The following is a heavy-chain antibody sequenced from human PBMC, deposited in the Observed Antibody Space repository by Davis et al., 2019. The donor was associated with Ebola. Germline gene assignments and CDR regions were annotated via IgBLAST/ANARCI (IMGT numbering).Heavy chain of an antibody. D-gene: IGHD5-24*01. CDR3: ARDRRDGYNYNYYYYGMDV. J-gene: IGHJ6*02. V-gene: IGHV1-69*04. Sequence: SVKVSCKASGGTFSSYTISWVRQAPGQGLEWMGRIIPILGIANYAQKFQGRVTITADESTSTAYMELSSLRSEDTAVYYCARDRRDGYNYNYYYYGMDVWGQGTTVTVSS. CDR2: IIPILGIA. CDR1: GGTFSSYT.